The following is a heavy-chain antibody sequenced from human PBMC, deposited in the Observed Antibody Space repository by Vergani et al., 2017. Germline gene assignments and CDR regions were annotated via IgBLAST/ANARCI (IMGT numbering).Heavy chain of an antibody. Sequence: EVQLVESGGGLVQPGGSLRLPCAASGSTFSSYSMNWVRQAPGKGLEWGSYISSSSSTIYYADSVKGRFTLSRDNAKNSLYLQMNSLRDEDTAVYYCASFWRYCSGGSCYYRPYYFDYWGQGTLVTVSS. V-gene: IGHV3-48*02. CDR3: ASFWRYCSGGSCYYRPYYFDY. CDR2: ISSSSSTI. J-gene: IGHJ4*02. CDR1: GSTFSSYS. D-gene: IGHD2-15*01.